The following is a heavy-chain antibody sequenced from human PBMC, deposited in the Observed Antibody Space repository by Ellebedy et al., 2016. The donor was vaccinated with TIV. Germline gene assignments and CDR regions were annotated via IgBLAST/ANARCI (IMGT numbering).Heavy chain of an antibody. J-gene: IGHJ6*02. CDR2: IKSKTDGGTT. D-gene: IGHD5-24*01. V-gene: IGHV3-15*01. CDR3: TVSAMATTPYYYYGMDV. Sequence: PGGSLRLSCAASGFTFSNAWMSWVRQAPGKGLEWVGRIKSKTDGGTTDYAAPVKGRFTISRDDSKNTLYLQMNSLKTEDTAVYYCTVSAMATTPYYYYGMDVWGQGTTVTVSS. CDR1: GFTFSNAW.